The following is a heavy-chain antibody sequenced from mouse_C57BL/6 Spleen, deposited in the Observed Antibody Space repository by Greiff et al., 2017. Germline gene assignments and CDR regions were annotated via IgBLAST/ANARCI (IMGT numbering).Heavy chain of an antibody. Sequence: EVKLVESGEGLVKPGGSLKLSCAASGFTFSSYAMSWVRQTPEKRLEWVAYISSGGDYIYYADTVKGRFTISRDNARNTLYLQMSSLKSEDTAMYYCTRGDGNYWYVDVWGTGTTVTVSS. D-gene: IGHD2-1*01. J-gene: IGHJ1*03. V-gene: IGHV5-9-1*02. CDR3: TRGDGNYWYVDV. CDR1: GFTFSSYA. CDR2: ISSGGDYI.